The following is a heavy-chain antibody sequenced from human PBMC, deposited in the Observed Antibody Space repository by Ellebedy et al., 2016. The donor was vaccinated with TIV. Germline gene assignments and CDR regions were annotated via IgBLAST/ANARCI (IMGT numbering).Heavy chain of an antibody. CDR1: GFTFTRYW. J-gene: IGHJ4*02. CDR2: IKEDGSEK. Sequence: GGSLRLSCVASGFTFTRYWMTWVRQAPGKGLEWVANIKEDGSEKNYVDSVKGRFTMFRDNAKNSLYLQMNSLRAEDTAVYYCARETWGPDYWGQGTLVTVSS. CDR3: ARETWGPDY. D-gene: IGHD3-16*01. V-gene: IGHV3-7*01.